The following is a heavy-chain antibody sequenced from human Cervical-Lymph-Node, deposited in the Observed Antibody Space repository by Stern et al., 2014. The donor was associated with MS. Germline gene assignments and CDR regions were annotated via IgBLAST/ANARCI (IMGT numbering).Heavy chain of an antibody. CDR1: GYNFTNSY. V-gene: IGHV1-2*06. J-gene: IGHJ4*02. CDR3: ARRVTRNNFDS. Sequence: EQMVESGAEVKKPGASMKVSCKASGYNFTNSYIHWVRQAPGQGLEWMGRINPKSGGTKYAQKFQGRVTLTRDTSVSTAYIEVSRLMSDDTAVYYCARRVTRNNFDSWGQGTLVTVSS. CDR2: INPKSGGT. D-gene: IGHD4-17*01.